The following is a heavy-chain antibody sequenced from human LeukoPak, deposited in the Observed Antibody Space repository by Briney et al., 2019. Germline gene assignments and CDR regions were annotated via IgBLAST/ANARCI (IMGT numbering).Heavy chain of an antibody. CDR3: AKSVPTRGWYFDL. CDR1: GSTFSNYA. J-gene: IGHJ2*01. Sequence: GGSLRLSCAASGSTFSNYAMSWVRQAPGKGLEWVSGISGSGAGTYYADSVKGRFTISRDNSKNTLYLQMNSLRAEDTAVYYCAKSVPTRGWYFDLWGRGTLVTVSS. CDR2: ISGSGAGT. V-gene: IGHV3-23*01.